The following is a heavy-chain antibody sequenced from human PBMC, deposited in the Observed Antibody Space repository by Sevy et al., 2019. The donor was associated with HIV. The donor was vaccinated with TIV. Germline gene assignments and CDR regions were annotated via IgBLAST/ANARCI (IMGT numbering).Heavy chain of an antibody. J-gene: IGHJ4*02. CDR3: ARDHEGHTGWYVHFGY. V-gene: IGHV7-4-1*02. D-gene: IGHD6-19*01. CDR1: GYTFTTYA. Sequence: ASVKVSCKASGYTFTTYAMSWVRQAPGQGLEWLGWINTNTGNPTYAQGFTGRFVFSLDTSVSTAYLQISSLKAEDTAVYYCARDHEGHTGWYVHFGYWGQGTLVSDSS. CDR2: INTNTGNP.